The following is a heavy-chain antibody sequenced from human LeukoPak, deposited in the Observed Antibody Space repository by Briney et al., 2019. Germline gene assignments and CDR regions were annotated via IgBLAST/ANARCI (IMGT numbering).Heavy chain of an antibody. V-gene: IGHV4-34*01. CDR1: GGSFSGYY. CDR2: INHSGST. D-gene: IGHD3/OR15-3a*01. Sequence: SETLSLTCDVYGGSFSGYYWSWIRQPPEKGLEWIGEINHSGSTNYNASLKSQVSISIDTSKNQFSLRLTSVTAADTAVYYCARQTSSGLFILPGGQGTLVTVSS. CDR3: ARQTSSGLFILP. J-gene: IGHJ4*02.